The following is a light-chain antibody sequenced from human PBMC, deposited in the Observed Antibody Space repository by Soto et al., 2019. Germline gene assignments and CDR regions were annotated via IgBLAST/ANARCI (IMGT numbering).Light chain of an antibody. V-gene: IGKV1-27*01. CDR1: QGIRNY. J-gene: IGKJ3*01. Sequence: DIQVTQSPTSLSASVGDRVTITCRASQGIRNYVAWYQQIPGKAPKLLIYAASTLQSVVPSRFSGSGSGTDFTLTINGLQPEDVATYSCQKYSSVPVFGPGTKVEIK. CDR3: QKYSSVPV. CDR2: AAS.